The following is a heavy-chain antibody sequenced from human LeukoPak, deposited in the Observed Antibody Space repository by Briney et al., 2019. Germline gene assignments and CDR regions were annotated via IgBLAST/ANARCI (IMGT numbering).Heavy chain of an antibody. Sequence: GGSLRLSCAASGFTFSSYAMHWVRQAPGKGLEWVAVISYDGSNKYYADSVKGRFTISRDNSKNTLYLQMNSLRAEDTAVYYCAREWTYCSGGSCYIGYGLDVWGQGTTVTVSS. CDR3: AREWTYCSGGSCYIGYGLDV. J-gene: IGHJ6*02. V-gene: IGHV3-30*04. D-gene: IGHD2-15*01. CDR1: GFTFSSYA. CDR2: ISYDGSNK.